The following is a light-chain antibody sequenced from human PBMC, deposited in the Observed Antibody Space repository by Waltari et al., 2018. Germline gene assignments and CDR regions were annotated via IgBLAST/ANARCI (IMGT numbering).Light chain of an antibody. CDR1: QSISSY. J-gene: IGKJ4*01. V-gene: IGKV1-39*01. CDR2: AAS. CDR3: QQSYSTPLT. Sequence: DIQMTQSPSSLSASVGARVTIPCRASQSISSYLNWYQQKPGKAPKLRVYAASSLQSGVPSRFSCSGSGTDFTLTISSLQPEDFATYYCQQSYSTPLTFGGGTKVEIK.